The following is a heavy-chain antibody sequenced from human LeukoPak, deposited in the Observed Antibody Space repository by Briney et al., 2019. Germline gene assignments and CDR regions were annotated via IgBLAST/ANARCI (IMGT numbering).Heavy chain of an antibody. V-gene: IGHV1-2*02. D-gene: IGHD6-13*01. CDR3: AREFFIAAAGMALGY. J-gene: IGHJ4*02. CDR2: INLNSGGT. CDR1: GYTFTGYY. Sequence: ASVKVSCNASGYTFTGYYMHWVRQAPGQGLEWMGWINLNSGGTNYAQKFQGRVTMTRDTSISTAYMELSRLRSDDTAVYYCAREFFIAAAGMALGYWGQGTLVTVSS.